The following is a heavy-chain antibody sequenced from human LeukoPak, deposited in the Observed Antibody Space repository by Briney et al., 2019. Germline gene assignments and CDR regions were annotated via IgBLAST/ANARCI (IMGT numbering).Heavy chain of an antibody. D-gene: IGHD3-10*01. CDR2: IYYGGST. CDR3: ARDQGRGRYFDY. CDR1: GGSISSYY. Sequence: MASETLSLTCTVSGGSISSYYWSWIRQPPGKGLEWIGYIYYGGSTNYNPSLKSRVTISVDTSKNQFSLKLSSVTAADTAVYYCARDQGRGRYFDYWGQGTLVTVSS. V-gene: IGHV4-59*01. J-gene: IGHJ4*02.